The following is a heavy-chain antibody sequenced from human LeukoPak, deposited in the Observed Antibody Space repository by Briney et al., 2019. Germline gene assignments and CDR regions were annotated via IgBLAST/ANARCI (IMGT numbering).Heavy chain of an antibody. Sequence: PGGSLRLSCAGVGFTFSIYGMSWVRQAPGKGLEWVSVISGSGSSTNYADSVKGRFTISRDNSKNTLYLQMNSLRAEDTAVYYCVQSQYYFHSGSQDYWGQGTLVTVSS. CDR3: VQSQYYFHSGSQDY. V-gene: IGHV3-23*01. CDR2: ISGSGSST. D-gene: IGHD3-10*01. CDR1: GFTFSIYG. J-gene: IGHJ4*02.